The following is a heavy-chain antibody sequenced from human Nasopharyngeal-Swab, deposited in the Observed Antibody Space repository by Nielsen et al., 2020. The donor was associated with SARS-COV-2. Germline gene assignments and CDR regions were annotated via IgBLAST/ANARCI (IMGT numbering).Heavy chain of an antibody. CDR3: ARTSYDFWSGYWADYYYMDV. Sequence: ASVKVSCKASGYTFTSYDINWVRQATGQGLEWMGWISAYNGNTNYAQKLQGRVTMTTDTSTSTAYMELRSLRSDDTAVYYCARTSYDFWSGYWADYYYMDVWGKGTTVTVSS. V-gene: IGHV1-18*01. CDR1: GYTFTSYD. D-gene: IGHD3-3*01. CDR2: ISAYNGNT. J-gene: IGHJ6*03.